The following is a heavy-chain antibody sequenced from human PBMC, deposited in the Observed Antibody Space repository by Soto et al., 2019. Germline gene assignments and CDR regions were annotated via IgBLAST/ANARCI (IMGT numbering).Heavy chain of an antibody. D-gene: IGHD2-2*01. CDR3: SKGGGPVDWYLDL. CDR1: GFTFSKYG. CDR2: ISHDGSNK. J-gene: IGHJ2*01. V-gene: IGHV3-30*18. Sequence: QVQLAESGGGVVQPGRSLRLSCAASGFTFSKYGMNWVRQASGKGLEWVDFISHDGSNKFYVDSVKGRFTISRDNSKNPRYLQMNTLRAAAPAVYYWSKGGGPVDWYLDLWGRGTLVTVSS.